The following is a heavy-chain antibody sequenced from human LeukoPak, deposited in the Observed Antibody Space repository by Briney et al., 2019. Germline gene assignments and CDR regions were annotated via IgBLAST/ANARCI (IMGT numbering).Heavy chain of an antibody. V-gene: IGHV3-15*01. J-gene: IGHJ3*02. D-gene: IGHD3-22*01. CDR1: GFTFSNAW. CDR2: IKSKTDGGTT. Sequence: GGSLRLSCAASGFTFSNAWMSWVRQAPGKGLEWGGRIKSKTDGGTTDYAAPVKGRFTISRDDSKNTLYLQMNSLKTEDTAVYYCTTKLNYYDSSGYTAYAFDIWGQGTMLTVSS. CDR3: TTKLNYYDSSGYTAYAFDI.